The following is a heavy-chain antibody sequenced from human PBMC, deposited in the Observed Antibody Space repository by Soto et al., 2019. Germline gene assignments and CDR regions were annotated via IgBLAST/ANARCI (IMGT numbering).Heavy chain of an antibody. J-gene: IGHJ5*02. CDR1: GGSIRSGDYY. D-gene: IGHD5-18*01. V-gene: IGHV4-30-4*01. CDR2: IYYSGST. CDR3: GGYGRGTDVFDP. Sequence: VQLKESGPGLVKPSQTLSLTCTVSGGSIRSGDYYCSWIRQPPGKGLEWIGYIYYSGSTFYNPSLKSRFTMSIDTSKNQFSLKVRSVTAADTAVYYCGGYGRGTDVFDPWGQGTLVTVSS.